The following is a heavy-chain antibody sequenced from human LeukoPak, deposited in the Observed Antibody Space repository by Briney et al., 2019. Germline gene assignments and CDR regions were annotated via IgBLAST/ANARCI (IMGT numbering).Heavy chain of an antibody. CDR1: GFTFSSYG. J-gene: IGHJ1*01. D-gene: IGHD6-19*01. Sequence: GGSLILSCAASGFTFSSYGMHWVRQAPGKGLEWVAFIRYDGSNKYYADSVKGRFTISRDNSKNTLYLQMNSLRAEDTAVYYCAKADLYSSGWYEYFQHWGQGTLVTVSS. V-gene: IGHV3-30*02. CDR2: IRYDGSNK. CDR3: AKADLYSSGWYEYFQH.